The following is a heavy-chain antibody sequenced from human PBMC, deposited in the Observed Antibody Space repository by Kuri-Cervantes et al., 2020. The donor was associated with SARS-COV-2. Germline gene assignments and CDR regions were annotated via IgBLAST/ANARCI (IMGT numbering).Heavy chain of an antibody. CDR1: GFTFSDYY. CDR2: INHSGST. V-gene: IGHV4-34*01. Sequence: ESLKISCAASGFTFSDYYMSWVRQAPGKGLEWIGEINHSGSTNYNPSPKSRVTISVDTSKNQFSLKLSSVTAADTAVYYCARGPPYGLDYWGQGTLVTVSS. CDR3: ARGPPYGLDY. J-gene: IGHJ4*02. D-gene: IGHD4-17*01.